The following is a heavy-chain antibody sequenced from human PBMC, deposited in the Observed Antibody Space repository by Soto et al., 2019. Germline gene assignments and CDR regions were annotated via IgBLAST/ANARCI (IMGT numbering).Heavy chain of an antibody. J-gene: IGHJ6*02. D-gene: IGHD2-2*01. CDR1: GYTLTELS. V-gene: IGHV1-24*01. CDR2: FDPEDGET. Sequence: GASVKVSCKVSGYTLTELSMHWVRQAPGKGLEWMRGFDPEDGETIYAQKFQGRVTMTEDTSTDTAYMELSSLRSEDTAVYYCATDWRTDCISTSCSPLGRMDVWGQGTTVTVSS. CDR3: ATDWRTDCISTSCSPLGRMDV.